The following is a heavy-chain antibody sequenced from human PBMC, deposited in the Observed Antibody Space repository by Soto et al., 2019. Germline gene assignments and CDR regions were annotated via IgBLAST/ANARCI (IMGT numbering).Heavy chain of an antibody. D-gene: IGHD1-26*01. Sequence: EVPLLESGGGLVQPGGSLRLSCAASGFTFSSYAMRWVRQAPVKGLEWVSAISGSGGSTYYADSVKGRFTISRDNSWCTLCWQMNSLRAEDTAVYYWARRGSGSYYDYWGQGTLVNVSS. V-gene: IGHV3-23*01. CDR1: GFTFSSYA. CDR3: ARRGSGSYYDY. CDR2: ISGSGGST. J-gene: IGHJ4*02.